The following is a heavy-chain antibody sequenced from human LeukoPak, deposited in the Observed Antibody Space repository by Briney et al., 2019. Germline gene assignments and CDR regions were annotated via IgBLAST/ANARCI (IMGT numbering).Heavy chain of an antibody. CDR1: GGSISSYY. D-gene: IGHD2-15*01. V-gene: IGHV4-59*01. J-gene: IGHJ6*03. Sequence: PSETLSLTCTVSGGSISSYYWSWIRQPPGKGLEWIGYIYYSGSTNYNPSLKSRVTISVDTSKNRFSLKLSSVTAADTAVYYCARSVEGYCRGGSCYYYSYYMDVWGKGTTVTVSS. CDR3: ARSVEGYCRGGSCYYYSYYMDV. CDR2: IYYSGST.